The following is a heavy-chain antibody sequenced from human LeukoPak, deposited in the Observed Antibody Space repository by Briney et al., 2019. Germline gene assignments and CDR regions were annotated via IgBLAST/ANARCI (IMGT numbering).Heavy chain of an antibody. CDR2: RGSGGGT. D-gene: IGHD5-24*01. Sequence: GGSLRLSCAASGFTFSNYAMTWVRLAPGKGLEWVSSRGSGGGTSYADSVKGRFTISRDNSKNTLYLQMNSLRAEDTAVYYCAKVWSEGGYNSVGRRDWFDPWGQGTLVTVSS. V-gene: IGHV3-23*01. CDR1: GFTFSNYA. CDR3: AKVWSEGGYNSVGRRDWFDP. J-gene: IGHJ5*02.